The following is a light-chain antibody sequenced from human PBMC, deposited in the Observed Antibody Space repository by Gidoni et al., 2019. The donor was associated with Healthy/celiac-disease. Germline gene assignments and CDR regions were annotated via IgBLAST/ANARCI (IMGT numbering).Light chain of an antibody. Sequence: AIQMTQPPSSLSASVGDRVTITCRARQVIRNDLGWYQQKPGKAPKLLIDAASSLQSGVPSRFSGSGSGTDFTLTISSLQPEDFATYYCLQDYNYPRTFGQGTKVEIK. CDR1: QVIRND. J-gene: IGKJ1*01. CDR2: AAS. V-gene: IGKV1-6*01. CDR3: LQDYNYPRT.